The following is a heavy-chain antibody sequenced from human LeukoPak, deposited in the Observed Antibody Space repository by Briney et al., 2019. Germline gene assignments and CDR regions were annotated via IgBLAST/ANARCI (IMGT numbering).Heavy chain of an antibody. J-gene: IGHJ6*02. CDR1: GFTLDDSA. D-gene: IGHD4-11*01. CDR3: AKGATVTSLNYYYGMDV. V-gene: IGHV3-9*01. CDR2: ISWKSGST. Sequence: GGSLRLSCAASGFTLDDSAMDSVRLAPGKGLGWVSGISWKSGSTGYAHSVKGRFTISRDNANNSLYLQMNSLRAEDTALYYCAKGATVTSLNYYYGMDVWGQGTTVTVSS.